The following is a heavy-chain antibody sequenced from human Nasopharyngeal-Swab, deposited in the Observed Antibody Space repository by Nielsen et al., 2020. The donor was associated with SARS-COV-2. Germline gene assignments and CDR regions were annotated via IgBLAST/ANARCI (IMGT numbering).Heavy chain of an antibody. CDR2: MSGTGDNT. J-gene: IGHJ4*02. Sequence: GESLKISCAASGFTFTSYAMNWVRQAPGKGLEWVSGMSGTGDNTYYADSVKGRFTISRDSSKNTLYLRMNSLRAEDTAVYYCAKDGSSSPTYWGQGTLVTVSS. V-gene: IGHV3-23*01. CDR1: GFTFTSYA. D-gene: IGHD6-13*01. CDR3: AKDGSSSPTY.